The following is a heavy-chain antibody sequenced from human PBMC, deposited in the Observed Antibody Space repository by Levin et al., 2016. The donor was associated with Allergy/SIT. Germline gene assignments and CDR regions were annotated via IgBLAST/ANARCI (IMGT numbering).Heavy chain of an antibody. J-gene: IGHJ4*02. V-gene: IGHV1-2*02. CDR2: TQPVTVVGT. CDR3: ADSLMDY. CDR1: GYTFTGYY. D-gene: IGHD2-21*01. Sequence: ASVKVSCKASGYTFTGYYMHWVRQAPGQGLEWMGWTQPVTVVGTNYAQKFQGRVTMTRDTSISTAYMELSRLRSDDTAVYYCADSLMDYWGQGTLVTVSS.